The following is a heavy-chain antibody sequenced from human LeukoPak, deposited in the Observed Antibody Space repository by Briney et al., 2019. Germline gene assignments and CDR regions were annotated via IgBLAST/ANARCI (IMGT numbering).Heavy chain of an antibody. D-gene: IGHD5-12*01. Sequence: GGSLRLSCAASGFTFSSYSMNWVRQAPGKGLEWVSSISSSSSYIYYADSVKGRFTISRDDAKNSLYVQMNNLRVEDTAVYYCARDENGDSDFDLWGRGTLVTVSS. J-gene: IGHJ2*01. V-gene: IGHV3-21*06. CDR2: ISSSSSYI. CDR3: ARDENGDSDFDL. CDR1: GFTFSSYS.